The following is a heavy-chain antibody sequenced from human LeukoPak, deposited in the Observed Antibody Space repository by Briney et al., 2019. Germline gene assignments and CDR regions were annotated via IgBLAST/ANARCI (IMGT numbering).Heavy chain of an antibody. J-gene: IGHJ4*02. V-gene: IGHV3-21*01. D-gene: IGHD3-16*01. CDR2: ISSNNRYI. Sequence: GGSLRLSCAASGFTFSTYSMNWVRQAPGKGLEWVSSISSNNRYIYYADSVKGRFTISRDNAKNSLYLQMNSLRAEDTAVYYCAKDWGLDYWGQGTLVTVSS. CDR1: GFTFSTYS. CDR3: AKDWGLDY.